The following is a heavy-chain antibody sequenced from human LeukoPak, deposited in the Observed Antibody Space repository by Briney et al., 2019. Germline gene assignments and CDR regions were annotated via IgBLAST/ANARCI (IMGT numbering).Heavy chain of an antibody. CDR3: AKVFRPDGDFHSFDF. V-gene: IGHV3-53*01. J-gene: IGHJ4*02. CDR1: GFTVSSNY. Sequence: GGSLRLSCAASGFTVSSNYMSWVRQAPGKGLEWVSVIYSGGSTYYAGSVKGRFTISRDNSKSTLYLQMSSLRAEDTAIYYCAKVFRPDGDFHSFDFWGQGTLVTVSS. D-gene: IGHD4-17*01. CDR2: IYSGGST.